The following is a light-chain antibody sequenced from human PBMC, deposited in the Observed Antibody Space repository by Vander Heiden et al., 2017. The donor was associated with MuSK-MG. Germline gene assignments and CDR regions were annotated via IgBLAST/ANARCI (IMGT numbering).Light chain of an antibody. Sequence: EIVLTQSPRTLSWSPGKRATFSCRASQSVSSSNLAWYQQKPGQAPRLLIYGASSRATGIPDRFSGSGSGTDFTLTISRLEPEDFVVYYCQQYGSSPPITFGQGTRLEIK. CDR1: QSVSSSN. J-gene: IGKJ5*01. V-gene: IGKV3-20*01. CDR3: QQYGSSPPIT. CDR2: GAS.